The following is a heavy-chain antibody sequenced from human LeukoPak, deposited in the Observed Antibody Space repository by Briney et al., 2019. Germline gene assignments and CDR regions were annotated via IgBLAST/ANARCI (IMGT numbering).Heavy chain of an antibody. Sequence: GASVKVSCKASGYTFNNYGISWVRQAPGQGLEWMGWISAYNAKTNYAQNLQGRVTMTTDTSTTTDYMELRSLRSDDTAVYYCARDGHIAAELFDYWGQGTLVTVSS. J-gene: IGHJ4*02. V-gene: IGHV1-18*01. CDR3: ARDGHIAAELFDY. D-gene: IGHD6-25*01. CDR1: GYTFNNYG. CDR2: ISAYNAKT.